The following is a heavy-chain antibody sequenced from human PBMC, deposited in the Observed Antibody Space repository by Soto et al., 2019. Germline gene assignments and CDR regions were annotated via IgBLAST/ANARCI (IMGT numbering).Heavy chain of an antibody. CDR1: GYTFTGYY. Sequence: QVQLVQSGAEVKKPGASVKVSCKASGYTFTGYYMHWVRQAPGQGLEWMGWINPNSGGTNDAQKFQGRVTMTRDTSISTAYMELSRLRSDDTAVYYCARGKRGIAAALDAFDIWGQGTMVTVSS. D-gene: IGHD6-13*01. V-gene: IGHV1-2*02. CDR3: ARGKRGIAAALDAFDI. J-gene: IGHJ3*02. CDR2: INPNSGGT.